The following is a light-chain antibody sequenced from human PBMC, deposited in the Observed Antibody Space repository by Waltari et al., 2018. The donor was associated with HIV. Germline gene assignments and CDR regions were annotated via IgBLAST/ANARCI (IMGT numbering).Light chain of an antibody. V-gene: IGKV3-15*01. Sequence: EIVMTQSPATLSVSPGEGATLSCRASQSVSSNLAWYQQKPGQAPRLLIYGSTTRATGIPARFSGSGSGTEFTLTISSLQSEDFAVYYCQQYESWRPLTFGGGTEVAIK. J-gene: IGKJ4*01. CDR3: QQYESWRPLT. CDR1: QSVSSN. CDR2: GST.